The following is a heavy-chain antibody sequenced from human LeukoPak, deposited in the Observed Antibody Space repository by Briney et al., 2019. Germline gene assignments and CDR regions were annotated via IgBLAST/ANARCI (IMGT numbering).Heavy chain of an antibody. J-gene: IGHJ6*03. CDR1: GGSISSGSYY. Sequence: SETLSLTCTVSGGSISSGSYYWSWIRQPAGKGLEWIGRIYTSGSTNYNPSLKSRVTISVDTSKNQFSLKLSSVTAADTAVYYCARDYGDYYYYYMDVWGKGTTVTISS. D-gene: IGHD4-17*01. V-gene: IGHV4-61*02. CDR2: IYTSGST. CDR3: ARDYGDYYYYYMDV.